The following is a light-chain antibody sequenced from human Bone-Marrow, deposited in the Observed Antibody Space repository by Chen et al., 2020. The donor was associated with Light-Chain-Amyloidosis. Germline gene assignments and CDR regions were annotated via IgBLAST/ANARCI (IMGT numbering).Light chain of an antibody. CDR1: RSNIGAGYD. Sequence: QSVLTQPPSVSGAPGQRVTISCTGSRSNIGAGYDVHWYQKLPGTAPKLLIYGNSNRPSGVPDRFSGSKSGTSASLAITGLQAEDEADYYCQSYDSSLSGSHVVFGGGTKLTVL. CDR2: GNS. J-gene: IGLJ2*01. V-gene: IGLV1-40*01. CDR3: QSYDSSLSGSHVV.